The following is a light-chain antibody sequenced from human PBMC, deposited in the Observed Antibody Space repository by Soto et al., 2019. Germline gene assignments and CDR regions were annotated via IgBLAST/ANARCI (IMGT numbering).Light chain of an antibody. CDR2: GAA. Sequence: EIVLTQSPGTLSLSPGERATLSCRASQSLSNSYVAWYQQKPDQAPRLLVYGAASRATGIPDRFSGSGSGTDFTLTISRLEPEDFAVYYCQQYAGSPRTFGQGTKVEVK. J-gene: IGKJ1*01. CDR1: QSLSNSY. CDR3: QQYAGSPRT. V-gene: IGKV3-20*01.